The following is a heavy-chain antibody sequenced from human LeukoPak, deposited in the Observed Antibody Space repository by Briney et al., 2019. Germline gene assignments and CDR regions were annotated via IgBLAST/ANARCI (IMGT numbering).Heavy chain of an antibody. J-gene: IGHJ4*02. Sequence: PGGSLRLSCAASGFTFSSYSMNWIRQPPGKGLEWIGYIYYSGSTNYNPSLKSRVTISVDTSKNQFSLKLSSVTAADTAVYYCARKRSGCYFGDWGQGTLVTVSS. CDR3: ARKRSGCYFGD. V-gene: IGHV4-59*08. D-gene: IGHD1-26*01. CDR2: IYYSGST. CDR1: GFTFSSYS.